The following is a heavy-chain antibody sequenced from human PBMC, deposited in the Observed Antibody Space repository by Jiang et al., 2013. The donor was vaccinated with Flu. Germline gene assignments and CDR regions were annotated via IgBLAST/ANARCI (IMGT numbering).Heavy chain of an antibody. CDR2: IYYSGST. J-gene: IGHJ6*02. CDR1: GGSISSYY. CDR3: ARPSWTGYPYGMDV. V-gene: IGHV4-59*01. Sequence: GPGLVKPSETLSLTCTVSGGSISSYYWSWIRQPPGKGLEWIGYIYYSGSTNYNPSLKSRVTLSVDTSKNQFSLMLTSVTAADTAVYYCARPSWTGYPYGMDVWGQGTTVTVSS. D-gene: IGHD3/OR15-3a*01.